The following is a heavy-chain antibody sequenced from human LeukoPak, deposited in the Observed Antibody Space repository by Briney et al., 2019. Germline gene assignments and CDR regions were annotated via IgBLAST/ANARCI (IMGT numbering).Heavy chain of an antibody. CDR2: IYSGGST. D-gene: IGHD2-15*01. CDR3: ARDGRGYSWDY. V-gene: IGHV3-66*01. Sequence: GTLSLTCAVSGASISSSNWLSWVRQAPGKGPEWVSVIYSGGSTYYADSVKGRFTISRDNSKNTLYLQMNSLRAEDTAVYYCARDGRGYSWDYWGQGTLVTVSS. J-gene: IGHJ4*02. CDR1: GASISSSNW.